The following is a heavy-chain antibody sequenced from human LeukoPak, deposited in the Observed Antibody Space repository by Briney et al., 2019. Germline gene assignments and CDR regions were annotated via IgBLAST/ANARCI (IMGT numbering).Heavy chain of an antibody. CDR3: ARNPRSGWYLDY. CDR1: GYTFTSYY. J-gene: IGHJ4*02. D-gene: IGHD6-19*01. Sequence: ASVKVSRKASGYTFTSYYMHWVRQAPGQGLEWMGIINPSGGSTSYAQKFQGRVTMTRDTSTSTVYMELSSLRSEDTAVYYCARNPRSGWYLDYWGQGTLVTVSS. CDR2: INPSGGST. V-gene: IGHV1-46*01.